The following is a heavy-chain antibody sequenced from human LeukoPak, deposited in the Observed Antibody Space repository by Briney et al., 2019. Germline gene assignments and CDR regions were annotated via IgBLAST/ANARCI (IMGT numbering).Heavy chain of an antibody. V-gene: IGHV4-39*07. J-gene: IGHJ5*02. Sequence: KTSETLSLTCTVSGGSISSGSNYWGRIRQPPGKGLEWIGEINHSGSTDYNPSLKSRVTISVDTSKNQFSLKLSSVTAADTAVYYCARVSSTLKLGYCSGGSCRTIAYNWFDPWGQGTLVTVSS. CDR2: INHSGST. CDR1: GGSISSGSNY. CDR3: ARVSSTLKLGYCSGGSCRTIAYNWFDP. D-gene: IGHD2-15*01.